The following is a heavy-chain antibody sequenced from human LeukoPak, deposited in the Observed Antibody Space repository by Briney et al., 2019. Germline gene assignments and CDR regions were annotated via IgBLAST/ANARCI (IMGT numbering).Heavy chain of an antibody. D-gene: IGHD1-26*01. V-gene: IGHV4-4*02. CDR3: AATSVGATINDAFDI. CDR2: IFHSGRT. CDR1: GITFSSYA. Sequence: GSLRLSCAASGITFSSYAMSWVRQPPGKGLEWIGEIFHSGRTNYNPSLKSRVIISQDKSRNQFSLKLSSVTAADTAVYYCAATSVGATINDAFDIWGQGTMVTVSS. J-gene: IGHJ3*02.